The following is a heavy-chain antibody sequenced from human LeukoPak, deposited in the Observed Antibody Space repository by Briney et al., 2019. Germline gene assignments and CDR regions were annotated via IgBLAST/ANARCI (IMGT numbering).Heavy chain of an antibody. CDR2: ISGGTT. V-gene: IGHV3-49*03. Sequence: PGGSLRPSCTASGFIFGDYLMSWFRQAPGKGLEWIGFISGGTTEYAASVKGRFTISRDDSTSIAYLQMNSLTTEDTAVYYCSRGSGWLSVYWGQGTLVTVSS. CDR1: GFIFGDYL. J-gene: IGHJ4*02. CDR3: SRGSGWLSVY. D-gene: IGHD6-19*01.